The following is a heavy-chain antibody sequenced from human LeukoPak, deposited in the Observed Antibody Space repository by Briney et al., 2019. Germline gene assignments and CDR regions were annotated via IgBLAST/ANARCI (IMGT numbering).Heavy chain of an antibody. CDR1: GYTFTSYD. J-gene: IGHJ4*02. Sequence: ASVTVSCKTSGYTFTSYDINWVRQAPGQGLEWMGWMNPNSGNTGYAQNFQGRVTMTRDTSISTAYMELSSLRSEDTAVYYCAVLYFDYWGQGALVTVSS. V-gene: IGHV1-8*01. CDR3: AVLYFDY. D-gene: IGHD2-8*02. CDR2: MNPNSGNT.